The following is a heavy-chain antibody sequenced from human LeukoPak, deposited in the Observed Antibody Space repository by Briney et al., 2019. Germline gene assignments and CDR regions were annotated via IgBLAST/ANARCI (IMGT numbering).Heavy chain of an antibody. CDR1: GFTFSSYA. V-gene: IGHV3-23*01. J-gene: IGHJ4*02. D-gene: IGHD1-7*01. Sequence: GGSLRLSCAASGFTFSSYAMSWVRQAPGKGLEWGSAISGSGGSTYYADSVKGRFTISRDNSKNTLYLQMNSLRAEDTAVYYCAKAKWNSYYFDYWGQGTLVTVSS. CDR3: AKAKWNSYYFDY. CDR2: ISGSGGST.